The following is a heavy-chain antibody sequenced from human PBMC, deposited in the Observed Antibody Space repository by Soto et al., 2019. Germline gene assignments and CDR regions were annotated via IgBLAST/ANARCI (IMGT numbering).Heavy chain of an antibody. J-gene: IGHJ4*02. CDR3: ARGSYSNYVDY. D-gene: IGHD4-4*01. V-gene: IGHV3-30-3*01. CDR2: ISYGGSNK. CDR1: GFTFSSYA. Sequence: PGGSLRLSCAASGFTFSSYAMHWVRQAPGKGLEWVAVISYGGSNKYYADSVKGRFTISRDNSKNTLYLQMNSLRAEDTAVYYCARGSYSNYVDYWGQGTLVTVSS.